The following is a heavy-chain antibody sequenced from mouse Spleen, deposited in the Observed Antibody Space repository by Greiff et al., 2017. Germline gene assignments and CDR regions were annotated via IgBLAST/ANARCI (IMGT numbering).Heavy chain of an antibody. V-gene: IGHV3-3*01. CDR2: TFYSGIT. D-gene: IGHD1-1*01. CDR3: ASYYYGSSGYFDV. Sequence: EVQLVESGPSLVRPSQTLSLTCTVTGFSINSDCYWIWIRQFPGNKLEYIGYTFYSGITYYNPSLESRTYITRDTSKNQFSLKLSSVTTEDTATYYCASYYYGSSGYFDVWGTGTTVTVSS. CDR1: GFSINSDCY. J-gene: IGHJ1*03.